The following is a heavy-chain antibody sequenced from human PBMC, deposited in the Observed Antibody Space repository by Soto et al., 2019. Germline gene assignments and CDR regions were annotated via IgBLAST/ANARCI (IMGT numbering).Heavy chain of an antibody. CDR3: ARSPVVNQPWYYYYGMDV. CDR2: IYYSGST. J-gene: IGHJ6*02. D-gene: IGHD3-22*01. Sequence: QLQLQESGPGLVKPSETLSLTCTVSGGSISSSSYYWGWIRQPPGKGLEWIGSIYYSGSTYYNPSLKSRVTISVDTSKNQFSLKLSSVTAADTAVYYCARSPVVNQPWYYYYGMDVWGQGTTVTVSS. CDR1: GGSISSSSYY. V-gene: IGHV4-39*01.